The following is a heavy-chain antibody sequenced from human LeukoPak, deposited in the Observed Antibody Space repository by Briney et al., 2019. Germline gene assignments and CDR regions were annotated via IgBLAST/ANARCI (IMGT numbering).Heavy chain of an antibody. V-gene: IGHV3-23*01. Sequence: GGSLRLSCAASGFTFSSYAMSWVRQAPGKGREWVSAISGSGGSTYYADSVKGRFTISRDNSKNTLYPQMNSLRAEDTAVYYCAKVPTIFGPFDYWGQGTLVTVSS. CDR1: GFTFSSYA. CDR2: ISGSGGST. D-gene: IGHD3-3*01. J-gene: IGHJ4*02. CDR3: AKVPTIFGPFDY.